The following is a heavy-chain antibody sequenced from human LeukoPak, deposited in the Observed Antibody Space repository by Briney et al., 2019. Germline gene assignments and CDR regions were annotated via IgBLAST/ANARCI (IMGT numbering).Heavy chain of an antibody. CDR2: INPNSGGT. V-gene: IGHV1-2*02. CDR1: GYTFTGYC. Sequence: ASVKVSCKASGYTFTGYCMHWVRQAPGQGLEWMGWINPNSGGTNYAQKFQGRVTMTRDTSISTAYMELSRLRSEDTAVYYCARDLTVRGDPWGQGTLVTVSS. J-gene: IGHJ5*02. CDR3: ARDLTVRGDP. D-gene: IGHD3-10*01.